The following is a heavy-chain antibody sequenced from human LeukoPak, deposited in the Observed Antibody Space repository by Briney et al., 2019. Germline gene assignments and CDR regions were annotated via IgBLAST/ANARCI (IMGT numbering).Heavy chain of an antibody. Sequence: GGSLRPSCAASGFTFSSYAMSWVRQAPGKGLEWVSAISGSGGSTYYADSVKGRFTISRDNSKNTLYLQMNSLRAEDTAVYYCAKAKSPGYSYGQAPVGYWGQGTLVTVSS. CDR1: GFTFSSYA. CDR3: AKAKSPGYSYGQAPVGY. CDR2: ISGSGGST. D-gene: IGHD5-18*01. J-gene: IGHJ4*02. V-gene: IGHV3-23*01.